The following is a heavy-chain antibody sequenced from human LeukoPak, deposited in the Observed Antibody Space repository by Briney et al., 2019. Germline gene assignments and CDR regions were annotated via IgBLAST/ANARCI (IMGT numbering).Heavy chain of an antibody. D-gene: IGHD5-24*01. Sequence: ASVKVSCKASGYTFTDYYMHWVRQAPGQGLEWMGWINPNNGGTNYAQKFQGRVTMTSDTSISTAYMELSSLRSEDTAVYYCARVRDGYNDAYDIWGQGTMVTVHS. CDR2: INPNNGGT. CDR1: GYTFTDYY. CDR3: ARVRDGYNDAYDI. J-gene: IGHJ3*02. V-gene: IGHV1-2*02.